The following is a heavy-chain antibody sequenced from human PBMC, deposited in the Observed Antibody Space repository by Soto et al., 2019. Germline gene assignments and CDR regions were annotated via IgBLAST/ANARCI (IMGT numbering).Heavy chain of an antibody. J-gene: IGHJ4*02. V-gene: IGHV3-33*01. D-gene: IGHD6-13*01. CDR1: GFTFSSYG. CDR2: IWYDGSNK. CDR3: ARDRGSSSLDY. Sequence: QVQLVESGGGVVQPGRSLRLSCAASGFTFSSYGMHWVRQAPGKGLEWVAVIWYDGSNKYYADSVKGRFTISRDNSKNTLYLQMNGLRAEDTAVYYCARDRGSSSLDYWGQGTLVTVSS.